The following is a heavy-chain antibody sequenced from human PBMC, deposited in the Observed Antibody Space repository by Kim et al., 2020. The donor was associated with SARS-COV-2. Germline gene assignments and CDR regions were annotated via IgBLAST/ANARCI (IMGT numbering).Heavy chain of an antibody. V-gene: IGHV3-15*01. Sequence: GGSLRLSCAASGFTFSNAWMSWVRQAPGKGLEWVGRIKSKTDGGTTDYAAPVKGRFTISRDDSKNTLNLQMNSLKTEDTAVYYCTTEPYGSGRNYYYGMDVWGQGTTVTVSS. D-gene: IGHD3-10*01. J-gene: IGHJ6*02. CDR1: GFTFSNAW. CDR3: TTEPYGSGRNYYYGMDV. CDR2: IKSKTDGGTT.